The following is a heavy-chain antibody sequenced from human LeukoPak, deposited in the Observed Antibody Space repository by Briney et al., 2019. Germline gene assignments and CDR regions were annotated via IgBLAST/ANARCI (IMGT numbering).Heavy chain of an antibody. V-gene: IGHV1-2*06. Sequence: ASVKVSRKASGYTFSGYYMHWVRQAPGQGLEWMGRINPNSGGANYAQKFQGRVTMTRDTSISTAYMELSRLRSDDTAVYYCARDLRGGECFDYWGQGTLVTVSS. CDR3: ARDLRGGECFDY. D-gene: IGHD3-10*01. CDR1: GYTFSGYY. CDR2: INPNSGGA. J-gene: IGHJ4*02.